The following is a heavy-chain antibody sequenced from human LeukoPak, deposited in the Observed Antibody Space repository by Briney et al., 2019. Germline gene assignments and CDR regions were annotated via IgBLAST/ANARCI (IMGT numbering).Heavy chain of an antibody. D-gene: IGHD1-1*01. CDR2: ISSGGSI. Sequence: GGSLRLSCSASGFTFSSYAMLWVRQAPGKGLECVSAISSGGSIHYADSVKGRFTISRDDSENTLYLQMSSLRAEDTAVYYCAMNWNCDYWGQGTLVAVSS. CDR3: AMNWNCDY. CDR1: GFTFSSYA. V-gene: IGHV3-64D*09. J-gene: IGHJ4*02.